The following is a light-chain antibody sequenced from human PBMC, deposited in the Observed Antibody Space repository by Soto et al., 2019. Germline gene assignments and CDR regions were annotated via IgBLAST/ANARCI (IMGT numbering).Light chain of an antibody. CDR1: QSVSSY. Sequence: EIVLTQSAAILSLSPGERATLSCRASQSVSSYLAWYQQKPGQAPRLLIYDTSKRATGIPARFSGSGSGTDFTLTISSLEPEDFAVYYCQQRTNWPRSFTFGPGTKVDIK. J-gene: IGKJ3*01. V-gene: IGKV3-11*01. CDR2: DTS. CDR3: QQRTNWPRSFT.